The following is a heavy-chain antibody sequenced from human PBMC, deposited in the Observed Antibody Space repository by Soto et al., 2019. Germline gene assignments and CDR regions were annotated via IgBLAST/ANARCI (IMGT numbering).Heavy chain of an antibody. CDR3: ARMATFGSLNWFDP. CDR1: GYSFTNND. Sequence: EEEKPKASVKVSCKASGYSFTNNDVSWVRQATGQGLEWMGWMNPGSGDTGYAQKFQGRVTMTRDISIATAYMELSSLRSDDTAIYYCARMATFGSLNWFDPWGQGTLVTVSS. J-gene: IGHJ5*02. V-gene: IGHV1-8*01. D-gene: IGHD3-16*01. CDR2: MNPGSGDT.